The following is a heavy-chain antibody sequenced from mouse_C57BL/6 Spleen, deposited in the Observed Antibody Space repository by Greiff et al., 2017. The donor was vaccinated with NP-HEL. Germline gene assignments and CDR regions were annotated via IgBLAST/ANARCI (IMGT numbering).Heavy chain of an antibody. CDR1: GYAFSSSW. CDR2: IYPGDGDT. Sequence: QVQLQHSGPELVKPGASVKISCKASGYAFSSSWMNWVKQRPGKGLEWIGRIYPGDGDTNYNGKFKGKATLTADKSSSTAYMQLSSLTSEDSAVYFCARGDNYYGRDWYFDVWGTGTTVTVSS. J-gene: IGHJ1*03. D-gene: IGHD1-1*01. CDR3: ARGDNYYGRDWYFDV. V-gene: IGHV1-82*01.